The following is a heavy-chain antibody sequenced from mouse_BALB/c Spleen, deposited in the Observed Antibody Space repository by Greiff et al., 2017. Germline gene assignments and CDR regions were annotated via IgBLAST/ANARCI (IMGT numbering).Heavy chain of an antibody. CDR2: ISSGSSTI. D-gene: IGHD1-1*01. V-gene: IGHV5-17*02. CDR1: GFTFSSFG. J-gene: IGHJ1*01. Sequence: EVKLVESGGGLVQPGGSRKLSCAASGFTFSSFGMHWVRQAPEKGLEWVAYISSGSSTIYYADTVKGRFTISRDNPKNTLFLQMTSLRSEDTAMYYCARSPLITTVVANGWYFDVWGAGTTVTVSS. CDR3: ARSPLITTVVANGWYFDV.